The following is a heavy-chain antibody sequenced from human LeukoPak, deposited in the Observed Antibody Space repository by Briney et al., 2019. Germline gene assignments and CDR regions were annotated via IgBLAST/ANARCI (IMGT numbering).Heavy chain of an antibody. V-gene: IGHV4-34*01. J-gene: IGHJ4*02. CDR2: INHSGST. D-gene: IGHD6-19*01. CDR3: ARGRYSSGWYYFDY. Sequence: PSETLSLTCAVYGGSFSGYYWSWIRQPPGKGLELIGEINHSGSTNYNPSLKSRVTISVDTSKNQFSLKLSSVTAADTAVYYCARGRYSSGWYYFDYWGQGTLVTVSS. CDR1: GGSFSGYY.